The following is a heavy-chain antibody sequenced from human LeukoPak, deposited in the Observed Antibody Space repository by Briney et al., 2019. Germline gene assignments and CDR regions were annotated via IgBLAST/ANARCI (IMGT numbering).Heavy chain of an antibody. J-gene: IGHJ5*02. CDR2: IWYDGRNK. V-gene: IGHV3-33*01. CDR1: GFTFSKYG. D-gene: IGHD3-10*01. CDR3: ARGSYGSGSYNWFDP. Sequence: GGSLRLSCAASGFTFSKYGMHWVRQAPGKGLEWVAVIWYDGRNKYYADSVKGRFTISRDNAKNSLYLQMNSLRGEDTAVYYCARGSYGSGSYNWFDPWGQGTLVTVSS.